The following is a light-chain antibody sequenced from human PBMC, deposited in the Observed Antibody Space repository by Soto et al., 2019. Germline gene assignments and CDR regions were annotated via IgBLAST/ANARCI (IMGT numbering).Light chain of an antibody. Sequence: QSALTQPPSASGSFGQSVTISCTGTSSDVGGYNYVFWYQQHPGKAPKLMIYEVSERPSGVPDRFPGSKSGNTASLTVSGLQADDEADYYCSSYSGTNYHYVFGTGTKVTVL. J-gene: IGLJ1*01. CDR1: SSDVGGYNY. V-gene: IGLV2-8*01. CDR2: EVS. CDR3: SSYSGTNYHYV.